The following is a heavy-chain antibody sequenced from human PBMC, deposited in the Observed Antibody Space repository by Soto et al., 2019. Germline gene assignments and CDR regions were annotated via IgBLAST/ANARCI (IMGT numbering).Heavy chain of an antibody. CDR2: ISGSGGST. CDR1: GFTFSSYA. V-gene: IGHV3-23*01. J-gene: IGHJ4*02. CDR3: AKLPHPDSSGSPFDY. D-gene: IGHD3-22*01. Sequence: PGGSLRLSCAASGFTFSSYAMSWVRQAPGKGLEWVSAISGSGGSTYYADSVKVRFTISRDNSKNTLYLQMNSLRAEDTAVYYCAKLPHPDSSGSPFDYWGQGLLVTVSS.